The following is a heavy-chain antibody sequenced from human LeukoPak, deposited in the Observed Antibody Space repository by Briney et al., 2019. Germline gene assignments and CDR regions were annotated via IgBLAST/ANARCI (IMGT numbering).Heavy chain of an antibody. CDR3: ARDHHPFTA. V-gene: IGHV3-48*02. J-gene: IGHJ4*02. CDR2: ISTSSTAI. CDR1: GFTFNNFA. D-gene: IGHD5-18*01. Sequence: PGGSLRLSCAASGFTFNNFAMNWVRQAPGKGLEWVSYISTSSTAIYYADSVKGRFTISRDNARNSLYLQMNSLRDEDTAVYYCARDHHPFTAWGQGTLVTVSS.